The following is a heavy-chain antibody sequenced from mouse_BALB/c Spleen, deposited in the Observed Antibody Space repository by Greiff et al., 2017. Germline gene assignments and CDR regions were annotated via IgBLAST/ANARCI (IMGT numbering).Heavy chain of an antibody. J-gene: IGHJ1*01. Sequence: QVQLQQSGAELAKPGASVKMSCKASGYTFTSYWMHWVKQRPGQGLEWIGYINPSTGYTEYNQKFKDKATLTADKSSSTAYMQLSSLTSEDSAVYYCARSERYFDVWGAGTTVTVSS. V-gene: IGHV1-7*01. CDR3: ARSERYFDV. CDR1: GYTFTSYW. CDR2: INPSTGYT.